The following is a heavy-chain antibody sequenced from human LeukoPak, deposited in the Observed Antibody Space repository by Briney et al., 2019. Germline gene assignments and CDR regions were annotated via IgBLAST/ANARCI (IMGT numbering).Heavy chain of an antibody. CDR2: ISAYNGDT. J-gene: IGHJ4*02. V-gene: IGHV1-18*01. CDR1: GYTFTSYG. D-gene: IGHD2-2*01. CDR3: ARERFGPAINYFDL. Sequence: VASVKVSCKASGYTFTSYGINWVRQAPGQGLEWMGWISAYNGDTNYAQNLQGRVTMTRDTSTSTAYMELSSLGSEDTAVYYCARERFGPAINYFDLWGQGTLVTVSS.